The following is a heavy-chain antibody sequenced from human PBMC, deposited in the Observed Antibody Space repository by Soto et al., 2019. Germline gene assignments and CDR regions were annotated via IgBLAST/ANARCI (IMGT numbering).Heavy chain of an antibody. J-gene: IGHJ4*02. V-gene: IGHV4-61*08. Sequence: ETLSLTCTVSGGSVSTTGYYWSWIRQTPGKGLEWIGYIYYTGSTNYNPSLKSRVAISVDTSKNQFSLNLSSVTAADTAVSYCARDASRRNYLGWGQGSLVTVSS. D-gene: IGHD3-10*01. CDR3: ARDASRRNYLG. CDR1: GGSVSTTGYY. CDR2: IYYTGST.